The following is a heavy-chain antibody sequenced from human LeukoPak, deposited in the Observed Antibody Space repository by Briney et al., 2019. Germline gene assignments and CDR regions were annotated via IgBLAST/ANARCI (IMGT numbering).Heavy chain of an antibody. CDR1: GVTFSSYD. Sequence: GGSLRLSCGASGVTFSSYDMNWVRQAPGKGLEWVSYISSSSSTIYYADSVKGRFTISRDNAKNSLYLQMNSLRVEDTAVYYCAREASSGWHYFDYWGQGTLVTVSS. J-gene: IGHJ4*02. CDR2: ISSSSSTI. CDR3: AREASSGWHYFDY. D-gene: IGHD6-19*01. V-gene: IGHV3-48*01.